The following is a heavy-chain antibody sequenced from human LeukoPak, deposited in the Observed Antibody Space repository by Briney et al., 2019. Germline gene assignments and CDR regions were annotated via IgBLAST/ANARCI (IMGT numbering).Heavy chain of an antibody. V-gene: IGHV3-30-3*01. Sequence: HPGGSLRLSCTASGFTFNTYSVHWVRQAPGKGLEWVAGISYDADKKHYADSVKGRFTISRDNAKNSLYLQMNSLRAEDTAVYYCASLSYLWWELPDFDYWGQGTLVTVSS. J-gene: IGHJ4*02. CDR3: ASLSYLWWELPDFDY. D-gene: IGHD1-26*01. CDR1: GFTFNTYS. CDR2: ISYDADKK.